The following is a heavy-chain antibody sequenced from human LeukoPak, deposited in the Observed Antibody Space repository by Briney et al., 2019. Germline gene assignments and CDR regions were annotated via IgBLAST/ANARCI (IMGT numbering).Heavy chain of an antibody. Sequence: GRSLRLSCAASGFTFSSYAMHWVRQAPGKGLEWVAVISYDGSNKYYADSVKGRFTISRDNSKNTLYLQMNSLRAEDTAVYYCAREITAGLYFDYWGQGTLVTVSS. CDR2: ISYDGSNK. J-gene: IGHJ4*02. V-gene: IGHV3-30*01. CDR3: AREITAGLYFDY. CDR1: GFTFSSYA. D-gene: IGHD6-13*01.